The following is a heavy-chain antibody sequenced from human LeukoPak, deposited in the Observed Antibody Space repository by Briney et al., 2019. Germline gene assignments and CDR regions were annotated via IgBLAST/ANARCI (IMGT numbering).Heavy chain of an antibody. V-gene: IGHV3-21*04. D-gene: IGHD3-10*01. Sequence: TGGSLRLSCAASGFTFSNYEMNWVRQAPGKGLEWVSSISRSSSNIYYADSLKGRFTISRDNSKNTLYLQMNSLRAEDTAVYYCARGPLRGVRQKNWFDPWGQGTLVTVSS. CDR1: GFTFSNYE. CDR3: ARGPLRGVRQKNWFDP. J-gene: IGHJ5*02. CDR2: ISRSSSNI.